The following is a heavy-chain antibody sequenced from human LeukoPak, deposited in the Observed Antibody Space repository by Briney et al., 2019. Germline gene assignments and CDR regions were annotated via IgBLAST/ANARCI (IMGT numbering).Heavy chain of an antibody. CDR2: ISSSGSTI. D-gene: IGHD2-2*01. CDR3: AKRVVPAATLLNYYYYYMDV. CDR1: GFTFSSYE. V-gene: IGHV3-48*03. Sequence: PGGSLRLSCAASGFTFSSYEMNWVRQAPGKGLEWVSYISSSGSTIYYANSVKGRFTISRDNSKNTLYLQMNSLRAEDTAVYYCAKRVVPAATLLNYYYYYMDVWGKGTTVTVSS. J-gene: IGHJ6*03.